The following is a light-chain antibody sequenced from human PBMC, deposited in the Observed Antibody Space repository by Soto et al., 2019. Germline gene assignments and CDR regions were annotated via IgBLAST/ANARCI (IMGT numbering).Light chain of an antibody. V-gene: IGKV4-1*01. J-gene: IGKJ4*01. CDR1: QKVFINSNKRNN. Sequence: VMTKPPASLLALLAGWATTNCRSGQKVFINSNKRNNLAWYQQNRGQLPKRPICWASTRGSGVPDRFSGGGSGTDFTLTISRLQAEYVAVYYCQQIYSTPFTFGGGTKVEIK. CDR3: QQIYSTPFT. CDR2: WAS.